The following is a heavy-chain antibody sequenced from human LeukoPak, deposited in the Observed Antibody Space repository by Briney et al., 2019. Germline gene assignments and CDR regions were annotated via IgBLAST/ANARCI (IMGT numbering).Heavy chain of an antibody. CDR2: ISRDGNII. D-gene: IGHD3-16*01. J-gene: IGHJ4*02. CDR1: GFSFSDHH. CDR3: ARYVLLMDY. V-gene: IGHV3-11*01. Sequence: GGSLRLSCAASGFSFSDHHMSWVRQDPGKGLEWLAYISRDGNIIVYADSVKGRFIISRDNAKQSVYLEMKSLRPEDTAVYYCARYVLLMDYWGQGTLVTLSS.